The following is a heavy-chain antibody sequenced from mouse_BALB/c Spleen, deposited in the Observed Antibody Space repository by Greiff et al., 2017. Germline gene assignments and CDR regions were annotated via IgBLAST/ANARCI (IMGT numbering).Heavy chain of an antibody. CDR1: GYSITSDYA. J-gene: IGHJ3*01. Sequence: EVQVVESRPGLVKPSQSLSLTCTVTGYSITSDYAWNWIRQFPGNKLEWMGYISYSGSTSYNPSLKSRISITRDTSKNQFFLQLNSVTTEDTATYYCARSTWDGFAYWGQGTLVTVSA. V-gene: IGHV3-2*02. D-gene: IGHD4-1*01. CDR2: ISYSGST. CDR3: ARSTWDGFAY.